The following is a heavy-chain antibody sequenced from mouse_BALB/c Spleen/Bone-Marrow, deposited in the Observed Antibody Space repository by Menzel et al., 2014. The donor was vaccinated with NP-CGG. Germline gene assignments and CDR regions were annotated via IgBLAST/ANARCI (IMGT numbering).Heavy chain of an antibody. V-gene: IGHV14-1*02. Sequence: EVHLVESGAELVRPGALVKLSCKASGFNIKDYYMHWVKQRPEQGLEWIGWIDPENGNTIYDPKFQGKASITADTSSNTAYLQLSGLTSEDTAVYYCASYYGSSYDYFDYWGQGTTLTVSS. D-gene: IGHD1-1*01. J-gene: IGHJ2*01. CDR3: ASYYGSSYDYFDY. CDR2: IDPENGNT. CDR1: GFNIKDYY.